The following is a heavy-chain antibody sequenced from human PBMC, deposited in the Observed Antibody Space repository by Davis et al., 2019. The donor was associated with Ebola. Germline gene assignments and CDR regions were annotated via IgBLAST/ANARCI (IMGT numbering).Heavy chain of an antibody. CDR3: ARGGPFFDY. V-gene: IGHV4-34*01. CDR2: INHSGST. J-gene: IGHJ4*02. CDR1: GGSFSGYY. Sequence: SETLSLTCAVYGGSFSGYYWSWIRQPPGKGLEWIGEINHSGSTNYNPSLKSRVTISVDTSKNQFSLKLSSVTAADTAVYYCARGGPFFDYWGQGTLVTVSS.